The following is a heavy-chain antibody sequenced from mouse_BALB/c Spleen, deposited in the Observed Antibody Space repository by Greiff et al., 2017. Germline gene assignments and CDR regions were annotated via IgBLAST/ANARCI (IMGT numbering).Heavy chain of an antibody. J-gene: IGHJ1*01. Sequence: EVKVVESGGGLVKPGGSLKLSCAASGFTFSSYTMSWVRQTPEKRLEWVATISSGGGNTYYPDSVKGRFTISRDNAKNNLYLQMSSLRSEDTALYYCARLFYYGNPWYFDVWGAGTTVTVSS. CDR3: ARLFYYGNPWYFDV. V-gene: IGHV5-9*03. D-gene: IGHD2-1*01. CDR1: GFTFSSYT. CDR2: ISSGGGNT.